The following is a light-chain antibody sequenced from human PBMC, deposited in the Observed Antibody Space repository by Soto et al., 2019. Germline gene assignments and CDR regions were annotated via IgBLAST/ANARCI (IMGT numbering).Light chain of an antibody. CDR1: QSVSSY. J-gene: IGKJ2*01. Sequence: EIVLTQSPATLSLSPGEIATLSCRASQSVSSYLAWYQQKPGQAPRLLIYDASNRATGIPARFSGSGSEKDLTLTIRRLEPEDFEVSYCQQRSNWPPEYTFGQGTKLEIK. V-gene: IGKV3-11*01. CDR2: DAS. CDR3: QQRSNWPPEYT.